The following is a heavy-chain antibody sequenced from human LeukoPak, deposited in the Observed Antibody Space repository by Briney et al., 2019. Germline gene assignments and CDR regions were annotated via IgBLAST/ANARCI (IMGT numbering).Heavy chain of an antibody. Sequence: GASVKVSCKASGYTFTSYDINWVRQATGQGLEWMGWMNPNSGNTGYAQKFQGRVTMTRDTSTSTVYMELSSLRSEDTAVYYCARDLACSSTSCYENWFDPWGQGTLVTVSS. CDR3: ARDLACSSTSCYENWFDP. D-gene: IGHD2-2*01. CDR2: MNPNSGNT. V-gene: IGHV1-8*02. J-gene: IGHJ5*02. CDR1: GYTFTSYD.